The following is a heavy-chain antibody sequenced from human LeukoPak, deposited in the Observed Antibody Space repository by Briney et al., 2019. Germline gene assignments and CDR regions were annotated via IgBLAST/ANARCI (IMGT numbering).Heavy chain of an antibody. Sequence: GGSLRLSCSVSGFTFSSYAMTWVRQAPGKGLEWVSSITGGGDSTSYADSVKGRFTVSRDNSKNTLYLQMNSLRAEDAVVYYCAKEGPKGPFDYWGQGTLVTVSS. CDR2: ITGGGDST. V-gene: IGHV3-23*01. CDR3: AKEGPKGPFDY. CDR1: GFTFSSYA. J-gene: IGHJ4*02.